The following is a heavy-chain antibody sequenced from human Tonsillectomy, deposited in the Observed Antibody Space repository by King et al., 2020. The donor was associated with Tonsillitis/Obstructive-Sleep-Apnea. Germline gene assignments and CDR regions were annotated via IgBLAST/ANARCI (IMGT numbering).Heavy chain of an antibody. CDR1: GFTFSSYG. V-gene: IGHV3-33*01. J-gene: IGHJ4*02. CDR3: ARDIVPSALTTVTGWGY. Sequence: VQLVESGGGVVQPGRSLRLSCEASGFTFSSYGIHWVRQAPGKGLEWVAVSLYDGRNKYYADSVKGRFTVSRDNSKNTLYLQMSSLRAEDTAVYYCARDIVPSALTTVTGWGYWGQGTLVTVSS. D-gene: IGHD4-17*01. CDR2: SLYDGRNK.